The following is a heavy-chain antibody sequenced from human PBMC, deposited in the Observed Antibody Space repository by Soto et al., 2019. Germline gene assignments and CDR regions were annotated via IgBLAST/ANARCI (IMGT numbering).Heavy chain of an antibody. Sequence: PGGSLRLSCAASGFTFSSYAMSWVRQAPGKGLEWVSAISGSGGSTYYADYVKGRFTISRDNSKNTLYLQMNSLRAEDTAVYYCAKDFPKSRYSYGWFDYWGQGTLVTVSS. CDR3: AKDFPKSRYSYGWFDY. J-gene: IGHJ4*02. D-gene: IGHD5-18*01. CDR2: ISGSGGST. CDR1: GFTFSSYA. V-gene: IGHV3-23*01.